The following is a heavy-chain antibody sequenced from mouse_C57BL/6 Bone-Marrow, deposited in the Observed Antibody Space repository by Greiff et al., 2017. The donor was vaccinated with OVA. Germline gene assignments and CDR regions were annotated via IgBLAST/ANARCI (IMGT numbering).Heavy chain of an antibody. V-gene: IGHV1-81*01. J-gene: IGHJ2*01. CDR2: LYPRSGNT. Sequence: VQLQQSGAELARPGASVKLSCKASGYTFTSYGISWVKQSTGPGLEWIGELYPRSGNTYYNEKFKGKATLTADKSSSTAYMELRSLTSEDSAVYFCAKLGLFDYWGQGTTLTVSS. CDR3: AKLGLFDY. D-gene: IGHD4-1*01. CDR1: GYTFTSYG.